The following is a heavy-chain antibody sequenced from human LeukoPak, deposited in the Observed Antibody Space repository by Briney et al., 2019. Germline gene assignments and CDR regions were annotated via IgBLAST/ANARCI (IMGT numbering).Heavy chain of an antibody. Sequence: ASVKVSCRASGYTFTAHYIHWVRQAPGQGLECMGGIDPNSGGTNYAQKFLGSVTMTGDTSINTAFMELSRLRSDDTAIYYCARGRGTTMVRGVITNYFDLWGRGSLVTVSS. D-gene: IGHD3-10*01. CDR3: ARGRGTTMVRGVITNYFDL. CDR1: GYTFTAHY. CDR2: IDPNSGGT. J-gene: IGHJ2*01. V-gene: IGHV1-2*02.